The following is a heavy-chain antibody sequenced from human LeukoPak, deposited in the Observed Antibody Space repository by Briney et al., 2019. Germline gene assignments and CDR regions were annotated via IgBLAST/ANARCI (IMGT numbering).Heavy chain of an antibody. V-gene: IGHV3-23*01. CDR3: AKARQQQLVHYFDY. CDR1: GFTFSNYA. CDR2: ISGSGHST. Sequence: GGSLRLSCAASGFTFSNYAMSWVRQAPGKGLEWVSAISGSGHSTYYADSVKGRFTISRDNSKNTLYLQMNSLRAEDTAVYYCAKARQQQLVHYFDYWGQGTLVTVSS. D-gene: IGHD6-13*01. J-gene: IGHJ4*02.